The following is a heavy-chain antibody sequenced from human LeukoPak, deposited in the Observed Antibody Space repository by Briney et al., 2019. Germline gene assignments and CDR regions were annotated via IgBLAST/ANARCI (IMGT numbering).Heavy chain of an antibody. CDR3: AHGGVTGTKY. D-gene: IGHD1-20*01. Sequence: SGPTLVKPTQTLTLTCTFSGFSLRTNGVGVGWIRQPPGKALEWLALIYWDDDKRYSPSLKTRLSITKDTSKNQVVLTMTNMGPVDTATYYCAHGGVTGTKYWGQGTLVTVSS. J-gene: IGHJ4*02. CDR2: IYWDDDK. V-gene: IGHV2-5*02. CDR1: GFSLRTNGVG.